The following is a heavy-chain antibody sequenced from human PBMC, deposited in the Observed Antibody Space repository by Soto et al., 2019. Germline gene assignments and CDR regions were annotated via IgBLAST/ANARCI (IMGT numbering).Heavy chain of an antibody. CDR2: INAGNGNT. J-gene: IGHJ3*02. D-gene: IGHD3-3*01. CDR1: GYTFTGYA. CDR3: ARESLGPAFDI. Sequence: ASVKVSCKASGYTFTGYAMHWLRQAPGQRLEWMGWINAGNGNTKYSQKFQGRVTMNRDTSTSTVYMELSNLRSEDTAVYYCARESLGPAFDIWGQGTMVTVSS. V-gene: IGHV1-3*01.